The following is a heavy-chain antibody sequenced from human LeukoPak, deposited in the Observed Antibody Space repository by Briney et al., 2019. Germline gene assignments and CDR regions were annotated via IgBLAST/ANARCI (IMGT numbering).Heavy chain of an antibody. D-gene: IGHD3-3*01. CDR1: GYTFNTYD. CDR3: ARGGRFLEWTPRAFDI. V-gene: IGHV1-8*03. J-gene: IGHJ3*02. CDR2: MNPKSGNT. Sequence: ASLNVSCKASGYTFNTYDINWVRPATGQGLEWMGWMNPKSGNTGYAQKFQGRVTITRNTSISTAYMEVSSLRSEDTAVYYCARGGRFLEWTPRAFDIWGQGTMVTVSS.